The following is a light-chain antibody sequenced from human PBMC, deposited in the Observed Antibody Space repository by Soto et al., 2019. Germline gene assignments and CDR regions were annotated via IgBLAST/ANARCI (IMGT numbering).Light chain of an antibody. CDR2: DVT. Sequence: QSVLTQPPSASGSPGQSVTISCTGTSSDIGGYDYVSWYQQHPGGAPQLIIYDVTKRPSGVPDRFSGSKSGNTASLTVSGLQAEDEADYYCASHPGTSVVFGGGTKLTVL. CDR1: SSDIGGYDY. J-gene: IGLJ2*01. CDR3: ASHPGTSVV. V-gene: IGLV2-8*01.